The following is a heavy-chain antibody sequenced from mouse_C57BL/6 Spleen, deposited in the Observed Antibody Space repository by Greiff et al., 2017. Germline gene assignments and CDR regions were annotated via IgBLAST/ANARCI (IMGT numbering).Heavy chain of an antibody. CDR2: ISNGGGST. CDR1: GFTFSDYY. D-gene: IGHD4-1*01. V-gene: IGHV5-12*01. CDR3: ARHGTGHYFDY. Sequence: EVQLQESGGGLVQPGGSLKLSCAASGFTFSDYYMYWVRQTPEKRLEWVAYISNGGGSTYYPDTVKGRFTISRDNAKNTLYLQMSRLKSEDTAMYYCARHGTGHYFDYWGQGTTLTVSS. J-gene: IGHJ2*01.